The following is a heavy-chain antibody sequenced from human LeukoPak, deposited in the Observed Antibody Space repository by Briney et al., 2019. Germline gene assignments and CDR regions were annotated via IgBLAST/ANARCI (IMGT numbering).Heavy chain of an antibody. V-gene: IGHV3-21*01. J-gene: IGHJ6*03. CDR3: ARDSYCSSTSCYMGYYYYYMDV. Sequence: GSLRLSCAASGFTFSSYSMNWVRQAPGKGLEWVSSISSSSSYIYYADSVKGRFTISRDNAKNSLYLQMNSLRAEDTAVYYCARDSYCSSTSCYMGYYYYYMDVWGKGTTVIVSS. D-gene: IGHD2-2*02. CDR1: GFTFSSYS. CDR2: ISSSSSYI.